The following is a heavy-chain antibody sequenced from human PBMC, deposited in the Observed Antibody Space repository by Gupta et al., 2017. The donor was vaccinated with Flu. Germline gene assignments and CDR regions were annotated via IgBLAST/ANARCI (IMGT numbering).Heavy chain of an antibody. CDR3: ARGGDYYGPGSSCDY. CDR1: GFSVSSNY. Sequence: EVQLVESGGGLVQPGGSLRLSCAASGFSVSSNYMSWVRQAPGKGLEWVSVIYKGGTTYYADSVKGRFIISRDNSKNTLSLQMNSLRPEDTALYDCARGGDYYGPGSSCDYWGQGTRGTVSS. D-gene: IGHD3-10*01. CDR2: IYKGGTT. V-gene: IGHV3-66*02. J-gene: IGHJ4*02.